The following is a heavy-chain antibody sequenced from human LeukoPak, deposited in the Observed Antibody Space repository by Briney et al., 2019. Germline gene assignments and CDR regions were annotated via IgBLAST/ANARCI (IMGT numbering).Heavy chain of an antibody. Sequence: KSSETLSLTGTVSVGSISSSSYYWGWIRQPPGKGLEWIGSIYYSGSTYYNPSLKSRVTISVDTSKNQFSLKLSSVTAADTAVYYCARELWGSGSYIWFDPWGQGTLVTVSS. J-gene: IGHJ5*02. D-gene: IGHD3-10*01. CDR1: VGSISSSSYY. V-gene: IGHV4-39*07. CDR2: IYYSGST. CDR3: ARELWGSGSYIWFDP.